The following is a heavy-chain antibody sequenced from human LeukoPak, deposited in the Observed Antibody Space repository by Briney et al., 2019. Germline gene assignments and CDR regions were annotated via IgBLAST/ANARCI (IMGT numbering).Heavy chain of an antibody. V-gene: IGHV1-69*04. CDR1: GGTFSSYA. D-gene: IGHD5-24*01. Sequence: ASVKLSCKASGGTFSSYAISWVRQAPGQGLEWTGRIIPVLGITNYAHKFQGRVTITADNSTNTPDMELRSLRSEDTAVYYCARGGGRWLRISVAAYYGTDVWGRGTTVTLSS. J-gene: IGHJ6*02. CDR3: ARGGGRWLRISVAAYYGTDV. CDR2: IIPVLGIT.